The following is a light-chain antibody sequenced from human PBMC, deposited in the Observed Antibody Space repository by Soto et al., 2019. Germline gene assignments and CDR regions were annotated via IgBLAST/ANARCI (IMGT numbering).Light chain of an antibody. V-gene: IGKV3-11*01. CDR3: QQRSNWPGT. Sequence: EIVLTQSPATLSLSPGERATLYCRASQSVSRYLAWYQQKPGQAPRLLIYDASNRATGIPARFSGSGSGTDFTLTISSLEPEDFAVYYCQQRSNWPGTFGQGTRLEIK. CDR1: QSVSRY. J-gene: IGKJ5*01. CDR2: DAS.